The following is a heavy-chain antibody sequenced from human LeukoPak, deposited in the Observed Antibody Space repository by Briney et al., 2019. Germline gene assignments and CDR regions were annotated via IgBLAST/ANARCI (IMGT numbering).Heavy chain of an antibody. J-gene: IGHJ4*02. V-gene: IGHV1-69*04. Sequence: ASVKVSCKASGGTFSSYAISWVRQAPGQGLEWMGRIIPILGIANYAQKFQGRVTITADKSTSTAYMELSSLRSDDTAVYYCARVYGDGLRYWGQGTLVTVSS. D-gene: IGHD4-17*01. CDR3: ARVYGDGLRY. CDR2: IIPILGIA. CDR1: GGTFSSYA.